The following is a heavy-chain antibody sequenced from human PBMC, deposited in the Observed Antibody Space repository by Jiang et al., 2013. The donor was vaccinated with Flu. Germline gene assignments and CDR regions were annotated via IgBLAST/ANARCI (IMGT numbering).Heavy chain of an antibody. Sequence: GLVKPSETLSLTCTVSGGSISSYYWSWIRQPPGKGLEWIGYIYYSGSTNYNPSLKSRVTISVDTSKNQFSLKLSSVTAADTAVYYCARELRDGYNPWYFDLWGRGTLVTVSS. D-gene: IGHD5-24*01. V-gene: IGHV4-59*01. CDR3: ARELRDGYNPWYFDL. CDR2: IYYSGST. CDR1: GGSISSYY. J-gene: IGHJ2*01.